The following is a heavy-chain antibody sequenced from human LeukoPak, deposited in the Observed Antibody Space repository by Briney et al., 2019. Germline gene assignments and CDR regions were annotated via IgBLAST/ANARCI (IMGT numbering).Heavy chain of an antibody. D-gene: IGHD6-13*01. CDR3: AKTFNLIAAGDY. Sequence: GGSLRLSCAASGFPFSSYGMSWVRQAPGKGLEWVSAISASGGTALYADSVKGRFTISRDNSKSTLYLQLNSLRAEDTALYYCAKTFNLIAAGDYWGQGTLVTVSS. CDR1: GFPFSSYG. CDR2: ISASGGTA. V-gene: IGHV3-23*01. J-gene: IGHJ4*02.